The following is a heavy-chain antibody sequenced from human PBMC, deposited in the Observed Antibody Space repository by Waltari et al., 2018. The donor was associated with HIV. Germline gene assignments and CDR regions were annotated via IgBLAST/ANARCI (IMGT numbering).Heavy chain of an antibody. CDR2: ILPKSGDR. V-gene: IGHV1-2*02. D-gene: IGHD5-12*01. J-gene: IGHJ4*02. Sequence: QVQLVQSGAEVKRPGASVTVSCKASGYTFSDYYIHWVRQAPGQGLEWMGWILPKSGDRRFAQEFQGRLTLTGDTSISTAYMELNRLTTDDTAVYYCTRSDGMATTLLHYWGQGTLVTVSS. CDR1: GYTFSDYY. CDR3: TRSDGMATTLLHY.